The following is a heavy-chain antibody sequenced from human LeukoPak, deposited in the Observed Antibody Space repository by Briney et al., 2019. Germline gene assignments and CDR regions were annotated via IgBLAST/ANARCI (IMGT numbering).Heavy chain of an antibody. Sequence: ASVTVSCKASGYTFTCYYMHWVRQAPGQGLEWMGWINPNSGGTNYAQKFQGRVTMTRDTSISTAYMELSRLRSDDTAVYYCARDIAVAGIAFDIWGQGTMVTVSS. CDR1: GYTFTCYY. CDR3: ARDIAVAGIAFDI. D-gene: IGHD6-19*01. J-gene: IGHJ3*02. V-gene: IGHV1-2*02. CDR2: INPNSGGT.